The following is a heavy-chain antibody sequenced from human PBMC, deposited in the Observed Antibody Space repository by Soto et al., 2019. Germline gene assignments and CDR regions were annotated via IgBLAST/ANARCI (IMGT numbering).Heavy chain of an antibody. D-gene: IGHD6-19*01. Sequence: QMRLQESGPGLVKPSGTRSLACAVSGASVSSDNWWSWVRQPPGKGLEWIGEIFHSETTNYNPSLKSRATISVDKSKNQFSLTLTSVTAADTAVFYCAKNGWYSADIWGQGTMVTVSS. J-gene: IGHJ3*02. V-gene: IGHV4-4*02. CDR3: AKNGWYSADI. CDR2: IFHSETT. CDR1: GASVSSDNW.